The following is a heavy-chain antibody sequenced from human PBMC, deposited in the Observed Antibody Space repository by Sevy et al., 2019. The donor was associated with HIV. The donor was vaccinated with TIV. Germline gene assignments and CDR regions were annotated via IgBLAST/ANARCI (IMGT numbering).Heavy chain of an antibody. Sequence: SETLSLTCAVYGGSFSGNYWTWIRHSPGRGLELIGEINHSGGANYNSSLKGRVTISVDTSKNRFSLRLTSITAADTAVYYGARGRGPARQQPPRRVRMPDYFGLDVWGQGTTVTVSS. CDR2: INHSGGA. J-gene: IGHJ6*02. CDR1: GGSFSGNY. CDR3: ARGRGPARQQPPRRVRMPDYFGLDV. D-gene: IGHD6-13*01. V-gene: IGHV4-34*01.